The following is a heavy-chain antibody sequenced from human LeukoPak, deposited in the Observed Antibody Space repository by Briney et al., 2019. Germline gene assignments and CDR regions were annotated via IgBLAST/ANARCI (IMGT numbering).Heavy chain of an antibody. Sequence: PSETLSLTCAVYGGSFSGYYWSWIRQPPGKGLEWIGEINHSGSTNYNPSLKSRVTISVDTSKNQFSLKLSSVTAADTAVYYCARATHYDYIWGSYRSHNWFDPWGQGTLVTVSS. D-gene: IGHD3-16*02. CDR2: INHSGST. J-gene: IGHJ5*02. V-gene: IGHV4-34*01. CDR3: ARATHYDYIWGSYRSHNWFDP. CDR1: GGSFSGYY.